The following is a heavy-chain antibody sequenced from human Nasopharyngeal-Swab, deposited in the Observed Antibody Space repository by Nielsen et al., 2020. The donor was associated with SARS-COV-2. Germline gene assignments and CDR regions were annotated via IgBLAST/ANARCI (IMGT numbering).Heavy chain of an antibody. CDR2: IYYSGST. Sequence: SETLSLTCTVSGGSISSYYWSWIRQPPGKGLEWIGYIYYSGSTNYNPSLKSRVTISVDTSKNQFSLKLSSVTAADTAVYYCARHFGIAVAGSLNYWGQGTLVTVSS. V-gene: IGHV4-59*08. CDR1: GGSISSYY. J-gene: IGHJ4*02. CDR3: ARHFGIAVAGSLNY. D-gene: IGHD6-19*01.